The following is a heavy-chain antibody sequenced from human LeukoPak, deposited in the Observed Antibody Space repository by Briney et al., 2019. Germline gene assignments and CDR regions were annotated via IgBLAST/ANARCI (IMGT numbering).Heavy chain of an antibody. CDR1: GYNFPTYW. J-gene: IGHJ4*02. Sequence: GESLKISCKGSGYNFPTYWIGWVRQMPGKGLEWMGIIYPGDSETRYSPSFQGQVTISSDKSFTTAYLQWRSLKATDTAMYYCARQAMTTAGPDFWGQGTLVTVSS. V-gene: IGHV5-51*01. CDR2: IYPGDSET. CDR3: ARQAMTTAGPDF. D-gene: IGHD1-1*01.